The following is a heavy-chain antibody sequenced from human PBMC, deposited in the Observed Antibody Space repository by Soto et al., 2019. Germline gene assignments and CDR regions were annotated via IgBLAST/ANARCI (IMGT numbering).Heavy chain of an antibody. Sequence: SETLSLTCTVSGGSISSSSYYWGWIRQPPGKGLEWIGCIYYSGSTNYNPSLKGRVTISVDTSKNQFSLKLSSVTAADTAVYYCARLLVDYGDTWASDYYYMDVWGKGTTVTVSS. CDR2: IYYSGST. V-gene: IGHV4-39*07. D-gene: IGHD4-17*01. CDR1: GGSISSSSYY. CDR3: ARLLVDYGDTWASDYYYMDV. J-gene: IGHJ6*03.